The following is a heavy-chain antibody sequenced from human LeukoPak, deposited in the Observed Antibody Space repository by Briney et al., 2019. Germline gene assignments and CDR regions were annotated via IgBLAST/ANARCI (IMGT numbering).Heavy chain of an antibody. Sequence: GGSLRLSCAASGFTFSSYAMHWVRQAPGKGLEWVAVISYDGNNKYYADSVKGRFTISRDNSKNTLYLQMNSLRTEDTAVYYCARGGPAADYWGQGTLVTVSS. V-gene: IGHV3-30*04. CDR1: GFTFSSYA. D-gene: IGHD2-2*01. CDR2: ISYDGNNK. J-gene: IGHJ4*02. CDR3: ARGGPAADY.